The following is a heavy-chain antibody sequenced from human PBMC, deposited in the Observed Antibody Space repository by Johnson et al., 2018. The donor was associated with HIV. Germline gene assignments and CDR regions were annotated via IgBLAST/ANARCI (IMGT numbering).Heavy chain of an antibody. D-gene: IGHD3-16*01. CDR3: ARDWGAFDI. Sequence: QVQLVESGGGVVQPGRSLRLSCAASGFTFSSYAMHWVRQAPGQGLEWVAVISYDGSNKYYADSVKGRFTISRDNSKNTLYLQMNSLRAEDTAVYYCARDWGAFDIWGQGTMVTVSS. CDR1: GFTFSSYA. V-gene: IGHV3-30*04. CDR2: ISYDGSNK. J-gene: IGHJ3*02.